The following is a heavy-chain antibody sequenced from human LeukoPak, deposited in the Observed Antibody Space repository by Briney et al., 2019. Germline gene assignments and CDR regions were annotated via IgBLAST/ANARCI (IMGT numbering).Heavy chain of an antibody. Sequence: GGSLRLSCAASGFTFSSYWMSWVRQAPGKGLEWVANIKQDESEKYYVDSVKGRFTISRDNAKNSLYLQMNSLRAADTAVYYCARGRIDYGGNSGAEYFQHWGQGTLVTVSS. D-gene: IGHD4-23*01. J-gene: IGHJ1*01. CDR1: GFTFSSYW. CDR2: IKQDESEK. CDR3: ARGRIDYGGNSGAEYFQH. V-gene: IGHV3-7*01.